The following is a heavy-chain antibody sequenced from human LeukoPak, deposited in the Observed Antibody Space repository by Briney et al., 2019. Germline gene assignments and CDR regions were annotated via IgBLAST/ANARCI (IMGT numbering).Heavy chain of an antibody. CDR3: AASSIAALSSDY. J-gene: IGHJ4*02. CDR2: VSAYNGNT. Sequence: ASVKVSCKASGYTFTSYGISWVRQAPGQGLEWMRWVSAYNGNTNYAQKLQGRVTMTTDTSTSTAYMELRSLRSDDTAVYYCAASSIAALSSDYWGQGTLVTVSS. V-gene: IGHV1-18*01. CDR1: GYTFTSYG. D-gene: IGHD6-6*01.